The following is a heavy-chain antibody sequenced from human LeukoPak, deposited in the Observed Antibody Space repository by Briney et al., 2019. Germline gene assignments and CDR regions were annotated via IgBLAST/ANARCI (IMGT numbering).Heavy chain of an antibody. CDR2: IYTSGST. CDR1: GGSISSYY. J-gene: IGHJ6*03. Sequence: KPSETLSLTCTVSGGSISSYYWSWIRQPAGKGLEWIGRIYTSGSTNYNPSLKSRVTMSVDTSKNQFSLKLSSVTAADTAVYYCARTPLQLWPPYYYYYHMDVWGKGTTVTISS. D-gene: IGHD5-18*01. V-gene: IGHV4-4*07. CDR3: ARTPLQLWPPYYYYYHMDV.